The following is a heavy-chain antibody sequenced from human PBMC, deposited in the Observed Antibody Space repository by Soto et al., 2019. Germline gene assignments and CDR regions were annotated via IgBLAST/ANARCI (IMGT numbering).Heavy chain of an antibody. V-gene: IGHV4-34*01. Sequence: SETLSLTCAVYGGSFSGYYWSWIRQPPGKGLEWIGEINHSGSTNYNPSLKSRVTISVDTSKNQFSLKLSSVTAADTAVYYCARGQKSAPIEGYFDYWGQGTLVTVPQ. CDR2: INHSGST. J-gene: IGHJ4*02. CDR3: ARGQKSAPIEGYFDY. D-gene: IGHD6-25*01. CDR1: GGSFSGYY.